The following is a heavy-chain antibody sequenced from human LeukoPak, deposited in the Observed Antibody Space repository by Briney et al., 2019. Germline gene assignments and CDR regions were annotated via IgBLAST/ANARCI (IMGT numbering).Heavy chain of an antibody. V-gene: IGHV3-53*01. CDR3: ARRAGAYSHPYDY. J-gene: IGHJ4*02. D-gene: IGHD4/OR15-4a*01. Sequence: PGGSLRLSCTVSGFTVSSNSMSWVRQAPGKGLEWVSFIYSDNTHYSDSGKGRVTISRDNSKNTLYLQMNSLRAEDTAVYYCARRAGAYSHPYDYWGQGTLVTVSS. CDR2: IYSDNT. CDR1: GFTVSSNS.